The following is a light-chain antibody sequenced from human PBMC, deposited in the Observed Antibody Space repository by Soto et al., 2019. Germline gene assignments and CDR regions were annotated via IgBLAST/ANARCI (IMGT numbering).Light chain of an antibody. CDR1: QGIRNE. CDR2: GVS. J-gene: IGKJ1*01. Sequence: DIQMTQSPSSLSASVGDRVTITCRASQGIRNELGWYQQKPGRAPKRLIYGVSNLQSGVPSRFSGSASGTEFTLTISSLQPEDSATYYCLQHNIYPWTFGQGTKVEVK. V-gene: IGKV1-17*01. CDR3: LQHNIYPWT.